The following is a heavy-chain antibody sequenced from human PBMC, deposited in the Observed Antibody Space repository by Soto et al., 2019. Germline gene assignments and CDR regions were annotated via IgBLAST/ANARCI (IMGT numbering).Heavy chain of an antibody. J-gene: IGHJ6*03. V-gene: IGHV3-23*01. Sequence: GGSLRLSCAASGFTFSSSGMSWVRQTAGKGLEWVSAISGSGVSTYYADSVKGRFTISRDNSKNTLYLQMNSLRAEDTAVYYCAKSGEVYYYYYYYMDVWGKGTTVTVSS. CDR2: ISGSGVST. CDR1: GFTFSSSG. CDR3: AKSGEVYYYYYYYMDV. D-gene: IGHD3-10*01.